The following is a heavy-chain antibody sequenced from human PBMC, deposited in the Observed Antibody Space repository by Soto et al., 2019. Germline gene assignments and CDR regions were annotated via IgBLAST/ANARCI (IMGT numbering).Heavy chain of an antibody. Sequence: QVQLVQNGAEVKKPGASVKVSCKASGYIFSTNGISWVRQAPGQGLEWMGWVSDYNDNAKFAQKFQGRVTMTTDTSTSTTYMEVSSLRSDDTALYYCARDLGLVGETYYYYGMDVWGQGTTVTVSS. CDR1: GYIFSTNG. CDR3: ARDLGLVGETYYYYGMDV. J-gene: IGHJ6*02. V-gene: IGHV1-18*01. CDR2: VSDYNDNA. D-gene: IGHD1-26*01.